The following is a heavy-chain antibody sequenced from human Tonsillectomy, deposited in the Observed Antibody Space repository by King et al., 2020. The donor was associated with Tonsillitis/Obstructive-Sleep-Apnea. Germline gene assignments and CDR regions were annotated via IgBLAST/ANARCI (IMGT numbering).Heavy chain of an antibody. V-gene: IGHV1-18*01. CDR1: GYTFTSYG. CDR3: ARDSMSHYYDSSDYYPFDY. J-gene: IGHJ4*02. D-gene: IGHD3-22*01. Sequence: VQLVESGAEVKKPGASVKVSCTASGYTFTSYGISWVRQAPGQGLEWMGWISPYNGDTNYAQKLQGRVTMTTGTSTSTAYMELRSLRSDDTAVYYCARDSMSHYYDSSDYYPFDYWGQGTLVTVSS. CDR2: ISPYNGDT.